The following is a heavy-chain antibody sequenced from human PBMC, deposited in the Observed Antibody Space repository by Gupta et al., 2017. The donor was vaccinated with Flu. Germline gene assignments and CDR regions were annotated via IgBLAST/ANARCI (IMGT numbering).Heavy chain of an antibody. V-gene: IGHV3-48*03. CDR3: VRGHCDS. Sequence: EVQLVESGGGLVQPGGSLRLSCTASGFTFSDYEMNWAPLAPGQGLEWGSFIKSKAETYYTDSVKGRFTIARDNVKNSVYLQMNNLRAEDTAFYYCVRGHCDSWGQGTLVTVSS. CDR1: GFTFSDYE. CDR2: IKSKAET. J-gene: IGHJ4*02.